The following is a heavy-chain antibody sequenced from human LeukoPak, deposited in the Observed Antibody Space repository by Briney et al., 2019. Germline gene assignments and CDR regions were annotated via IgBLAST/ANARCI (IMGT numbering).Heavy chain of an antibody. CDR3: ARAGLRNDAFDI. CDR2: IGTAGDT. D-gene: IGHD1-14*01. Sequence: GGSLRLCCAASGFTFSSYDMHWVRQATGKGLEWVSAIGTAGDTYYPGSVKGRFTISRENAKNSLYLQMNSLRAGDTAVYYCARAGLRNDAFDIWGQGTMVTVSS. V-gene: IGHV3-13*01. J-gene: IGHJ3*02. CDR1: GFTFSSYD.